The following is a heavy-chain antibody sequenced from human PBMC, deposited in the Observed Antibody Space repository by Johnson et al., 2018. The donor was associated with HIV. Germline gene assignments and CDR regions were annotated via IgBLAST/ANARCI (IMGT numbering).Heavy chain of an antibody. Sequence: QVQLVESGGGVVQPGRSLRLSCAASGFTFSSYAMHWVRQAPGKGLDWVAVISYDGGNIYYTDSVKGRFTISRDNSKNTLYLQRNSLRGEDTAGYYCARDGEWDLSHSALDIWGQGTMVTVSS. J-gene: IGHJ3*02. D-gene: IGHD1-26*01. CDR3: ARDGEWDLSHSALDI. CDR1: GFTFSSYA. CDR2: ISYDGGNI. V-gene: IGHV3-30*04.